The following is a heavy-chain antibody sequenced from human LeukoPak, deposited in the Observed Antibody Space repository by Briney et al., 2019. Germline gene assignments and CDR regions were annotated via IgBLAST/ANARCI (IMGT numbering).Heavy chain of an antibody. CDR3: ARVPRSRRSSSWFPGMDV. D-gene: IGHD6-13*01. CDR2: IYYSGST. CDR1: GGPISSYY. Sequence: SETLSLTCTVSGGPISSYYWSWIRQPPGKGLEWIGYIYYSGSTNYNPSLKSRVTISVDTSKNQFSLKLSSVTAADTAVYYCARVPRSRRSSSWFPGMDVWGQGTTVTVSS. V-gene: IGHV4-59*01. J-gene: IGHJ6*02.